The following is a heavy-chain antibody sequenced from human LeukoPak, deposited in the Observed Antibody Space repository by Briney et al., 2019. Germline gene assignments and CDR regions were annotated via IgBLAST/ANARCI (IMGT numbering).Heavy chain of an antibody. CDR2: ISSSSSYI. V-gene: IGHV3-21*01. Sequence: PGGSLRLSCAASGFTFSSYSMNWVRQAPGKGLEWVSCISSSSSYIYYADSVKGRFTISRDNAKNSLYLQMNSLRAEDTAVYYCARDKSPRAYYVAGNGYYCGQRTLVTVSS. D-gene: IGHD3-10*01. CDR3: ARDKSPRAYYVAGNGYY. J-gene: IGHJ4*02. CDR1: GFTFSSYS.